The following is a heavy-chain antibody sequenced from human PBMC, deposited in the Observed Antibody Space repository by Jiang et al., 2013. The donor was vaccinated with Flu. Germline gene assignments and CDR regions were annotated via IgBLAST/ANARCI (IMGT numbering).Heavy chain of an antibody. J-gene: IGHJ4*02. D-gene: IGHD4-11*01. CDR2: IYYSGST. V-gene: IGHV4-30-4*01. Sequence: GSGLVKPSQTLSLTCTVSGGSISSGDHCWSWIRQPPGKALEWIGYIYYSGSTYYNPSLRGRLTISLDTSKNHFSLKLSSVTAADTAVYYCARGSTLTTGYFDYWGQGTLVTVSS. CDR3: ARGSTLTTGYFDY. CDR1: GGSISSGDHC.